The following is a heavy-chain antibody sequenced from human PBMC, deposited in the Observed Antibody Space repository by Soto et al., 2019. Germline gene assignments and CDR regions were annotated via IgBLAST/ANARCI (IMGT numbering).Heavy chain of an antibody. CDR3: ARCRDYSKRATFGNYYYYGMDV. CDR2: VIPIFGTA. Sequence: QVQLVQSGAEVKKPGSSVKVSCKASGVTFSSYAISWVRQAPGQGLEWMGGVIPIFGTANSAQKFQGRVTIDAEECTRTAYMDLGSLRPEDTAVYYCARCRDYSKRATFGNYYYYGMDVWGQGTTFTVSS. J-gene: IGHJ6*02. D-gene: IGHD4-4*01. CDR1: GVTFSSYA. V-gene: IGHV1-69*01.